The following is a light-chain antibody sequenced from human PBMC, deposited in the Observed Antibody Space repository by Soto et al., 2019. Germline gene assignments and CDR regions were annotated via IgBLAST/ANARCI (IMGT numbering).Light chain of an antibody. J-gene: IGKJ2*01. Sequence: AIQLTQSPSSLSASVGDRVTITCRASQGISNALAWYQQKPGKAPKLLIYDASSLESGVPSRFSGSGSGTDFTLTISSPQPENFGTYYCQQFNSYPMYTFGQGTKLEIK. CDR3: QQFNSYPMYT. CDR2: DAS. CDR1: QGISNA. V-gene: IGKV1-13*02.